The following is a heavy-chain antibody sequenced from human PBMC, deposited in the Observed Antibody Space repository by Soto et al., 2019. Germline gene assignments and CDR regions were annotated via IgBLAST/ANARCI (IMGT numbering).Heavy chain of an antibody. CDR1: GFTVSINY. CDR3: ARXYIAVAGNYYYYYGMDV. J-gene: IGHJ6*02. V-gene: IGHV3-53*01. Sequence: PGESLKISCAASGFTVSINYMSWVRQAPGKGLEWVSVIYSGGSTYYADSVKGRFTISRDNSKNTLYLQMNSLRAEDTAVYYCARXYIAVAGNYYYYYGMDVWGQGTTVTVSS. CDR2: IYSGGST. D-gene: IGHD6-19*01.